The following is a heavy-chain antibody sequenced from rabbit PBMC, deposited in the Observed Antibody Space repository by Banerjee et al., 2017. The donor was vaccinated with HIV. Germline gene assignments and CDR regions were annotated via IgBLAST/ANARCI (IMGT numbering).Heavy chain of an antibody. CDR3: ARDLAGVIGWNFNL. CDR1: GFIFSDNYA. D-gene: IGHD4-1*01. J-gene: IGHJ4*01. V-gene: IGHV1S45*01. Sequence: QEQLVESGGGLVQPGGSLKLSCKASGFIFSDNYAMCWVRQAPGKGLEWIACIYTGSSGSTYYASWAKGRFTISKTSSTTVTLQMTSLTVADTATYFCARDLAGVIGWNFNLWGQGTLVTVS. CDR2: IYTGSSGST.